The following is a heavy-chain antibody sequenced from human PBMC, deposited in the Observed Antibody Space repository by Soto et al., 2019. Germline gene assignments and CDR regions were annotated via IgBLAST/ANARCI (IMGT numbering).Heavy chain of an antibody. D-gene: IGHD5-12*01. CDR2: IYHSGST. CDR3: ARQEWLRIAPRAFDI. V-gene: IGHV4-30-2*01. Sequence: PSETLSLTCAVSGGSISSGGYSWSWIRQPPGKGLEWIGYIYHSGSTYYNPSLKSRVTISVDRSKNQFSLKLSSVTAADTAVYYCARQEWLRIAPRAFDIWGQGTMVTVSS. CDR1: GGSISSGGYS. J-gene: IGHJ3*02.